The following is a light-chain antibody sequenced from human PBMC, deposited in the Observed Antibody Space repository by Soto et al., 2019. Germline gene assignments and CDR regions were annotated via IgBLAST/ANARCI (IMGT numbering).Light chain of an antibody. J-gene: IGLJ2*01. V-gene: IGLV4-60*02. CDR1: SGHSSYI. Sequence: QSVLNQSSSASASLGSSVKLTCTLSSGHSSYIIAWHQQKPGKAPRYLMKLEGSGSYNKGSGVPDRFSGSSSGADRYLTISNLQFEDEADYYCETWDSNTRVFGGGTKLTVL. CDR2: LEGSGSY. CDR3: ETWDSNTRV.